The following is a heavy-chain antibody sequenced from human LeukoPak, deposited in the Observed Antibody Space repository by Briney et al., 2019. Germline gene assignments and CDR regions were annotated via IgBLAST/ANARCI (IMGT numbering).Heavy chain of an antibody. J-gene: IGHJ6*02. CDR3: ARDGRGSGTYAYYYAMDV. V-gene: IGHV4-59*01. CDR1: GGSISSYY. CDR2: IYYSGST. D-gene: IGHD3-10*01. Sequence: PSETLSLTCTVSGGSISSYYWSWIRQPPGKGLEWIGYIYYSGSTNYNPSLKSRVTISVDPSKNQFSLNLSSVTAADTAIYYCARDGRGSGTYAYYYAMDVWGQGTTVTVPS.